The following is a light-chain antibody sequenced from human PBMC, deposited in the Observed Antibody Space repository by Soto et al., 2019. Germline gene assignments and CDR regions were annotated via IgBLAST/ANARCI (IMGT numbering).Light chain of an antibody. J-gene: IGKJ1*01. CDR1: QSVSSSY. CDR3: QQYSSSPRT. V-gene: IGKV3-20*01. CDR2: GVS. Sequence: VMTQSPASLAVAPGERAALSCRASQSVSSSYLAWYQQKPGQSPRLLIYGVSSRATGIPDRFSGSGSGTDFTLTISRLEPEDFAVYYCQQYSSSPRTFGQGTKVDI.